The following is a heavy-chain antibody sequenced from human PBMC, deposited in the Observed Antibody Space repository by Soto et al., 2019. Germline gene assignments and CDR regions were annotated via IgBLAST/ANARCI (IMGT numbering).Heavy chain of an antibody. J-gene: IGHJ4*02. CDR2: IYPSDSDT. Sequence: PGQSLKISCKGSGYNFAGYWIAWVRQMPGKGLELMGIIYPSDSDTRYRPSFQGQVTISADKSISSAYLQWSSLRASDTAMYYCARGGVSTRTFDYWGQGTPVTVSS. D-gene: IGHD3-3*01. CDR3: ARGGVSTRTFDY. CDR1: GYNFAGYW. V-gene: IGHV5-51*01.